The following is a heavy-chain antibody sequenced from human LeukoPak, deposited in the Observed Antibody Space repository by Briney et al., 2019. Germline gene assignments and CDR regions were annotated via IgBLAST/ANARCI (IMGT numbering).Heavy chain of an antibody. CDR1: GYTFTGYY. CDR2: INPDSSGT. CDR3: ARVGHYDSSVYADDVFDF. V-gene: IGHV1-2*02. J-gene: IGHJ3*01. Sequence: GASVKVSCKASGYTFTGYYMHWVRQAPGQGLEWMGWINPDSSGTNYAQKFQGRVTMTRDTSISTAYMELSRLRSDDSAVYYCARVGHYDSSVYADDVFDFWGQGTMVTVSS. D-gene: IGHD3-22*01.